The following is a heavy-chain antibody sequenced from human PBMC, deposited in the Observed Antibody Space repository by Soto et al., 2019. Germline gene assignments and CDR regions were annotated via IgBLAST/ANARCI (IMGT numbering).Heavy chain of an antibody. V-gene: IGHV5-51*01. J-gene: IGHJ3*02. CDR3: ARFSSVYCGGDCYDAFDI. D-gene: IGHD2-21*02. Sequence: PGESLKISCKGSGYSFTSYWIGWVRQMPGKGLEWMGIIYPGDSDTRYSPSFQGQVTISADKSISTAYLQWSSLKASDTAMYYCARFSSVYCGGDCYDAFDIWGQGTMVTVSS. CDR1: GYSFTSYW. CDR2: IYPGDSDT.